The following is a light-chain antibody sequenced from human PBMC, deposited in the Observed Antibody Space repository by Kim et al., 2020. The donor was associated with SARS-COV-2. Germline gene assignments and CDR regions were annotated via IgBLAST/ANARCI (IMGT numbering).Light chain of an antibody. CDR1: QSLLHSNGYNY. CDR3: MQALQTPLT. J-gene: IGKJ3*01. Sequence: DILMTQSPLSLPVTPGEPASISCRSSQSLLHSNGYNYLDWYLQKPGQSPQLLIYLGSNRASGVPDRFSGSGSGTDFTLKISRVEAEDVGVYYCMQALQTPLTFGPGTKVDIK. CDR2: LGS. V-gene: IGKV2-28*01.